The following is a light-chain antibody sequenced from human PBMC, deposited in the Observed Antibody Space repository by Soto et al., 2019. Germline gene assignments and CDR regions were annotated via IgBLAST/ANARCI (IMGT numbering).Light chain of an antibody. CDR1: QGISSY. J-gene: IGKJ4*01. CDR3: QQLNSYPLT. CDR2: AAS. Sequence: IQVTQCPSSLSACVGDRVTITCRASQGISSYLTWYQQKPGKAPKLLIYAASTLHSGVPSKFSGSGSGTDFTLTISSLQPEDFATYYCQQLNSYPLTFGGGTKVDIK. V-gene: IGKV1-9*01.